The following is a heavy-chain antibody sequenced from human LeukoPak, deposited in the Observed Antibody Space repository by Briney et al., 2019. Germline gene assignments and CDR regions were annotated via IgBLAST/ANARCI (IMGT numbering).Heavy chain of an antibody. J-gene: IGHJ4*02. D-gene: IGHD3-10*01. V-gene: IGHV1-2*06. CDR1: GYTFTGYY. CDR2: INPNSGGT. Sequence: ASVKLSCKASGYTFTGYYMHWVRQAPGQGLEWMGRINPNSGGTNYAQKFQGRVTMTRDTSISTAYMELSRLRSDDTAVYYCASIGPHTYYYGSGSPDYWGQGTLVTVSS. CDR3: ASIGPHTYYYGSGSPDY.